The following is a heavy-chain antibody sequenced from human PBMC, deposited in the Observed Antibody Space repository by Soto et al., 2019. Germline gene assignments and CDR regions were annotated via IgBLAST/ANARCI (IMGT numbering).Heavy chain of an antibody. CDR3: AKATGIVGAMTQIDY. CDR2: ISGSGGST. D-gene: IGHD1-26*01. Sequence: GGSLRLSCAASGFTFSSYAMSWVRQAPGKGLEWVSAISGSGGSTYYADSVKGRFTISRDNSKNTLYLQMNSLRAEDTAVYYCAKATGIVGAMTQIDYWGQGTLVTVSS. J-gene: IGHJ4*02. V-gene: IGHV3-23*01. CDR1: GFTFSSYA.